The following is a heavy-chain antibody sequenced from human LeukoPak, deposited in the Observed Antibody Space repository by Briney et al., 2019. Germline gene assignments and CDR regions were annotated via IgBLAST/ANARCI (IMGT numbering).Heavy chain of an antibody. V-gene: IGHV4-61*01. CDR1: GDSVNRHPYY. CDR3: ARHPFSEPFDY. Sequence: NPSETLSLTCIVSGDSVNRHPYYWGWIRQPPGKGLEYIGYIYQTGDTNSNPSLKSRVTISLDTSKNQISLKMRSVTAADTAVYYCARHPFSEPFDYWGQGILVTVSS. D-gene: IGHD6-19*01. J-gene: IGHJ4*02. CDR2: IYQTGDT.